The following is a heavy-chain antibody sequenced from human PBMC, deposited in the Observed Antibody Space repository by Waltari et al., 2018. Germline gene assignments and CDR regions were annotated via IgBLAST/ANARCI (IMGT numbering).Heavy chain of an antibody. D-gene: IGHD4-17*01. Sequence: EVQLVESGGGLVRPGGSLRLSCAASGFSFSSHWMHWVRQVPGKGPVWVARISSDGGSTSYADSVRDRFTISRDNTKNTLHLQMNGLRAEDTAVYYCARILTTVYWYFDLWGRGTLVTVSS. CDR1: GFSFSSHW. CDR2: ISSDGGST. CDR3: ARILTTVYWYFDL. J-gene: IGHJ2*01. V-gene: IGHV3-74*01.